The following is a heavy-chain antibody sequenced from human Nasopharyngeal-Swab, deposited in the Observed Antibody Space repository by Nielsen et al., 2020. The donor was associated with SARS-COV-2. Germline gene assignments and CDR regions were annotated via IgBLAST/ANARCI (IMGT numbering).Heavy chain of an antibody. CDR1: GLTFSTHD. D-gene: IGHD3-22*01. CDR3: ARDPGFGYYYDSSGYYDY. Sequence: GGSLRLSCSASGLTFSTHDMSWVRQGPGKGLEWVANIKQDGSEKYYVDSVKGRFTISRDNAKNSLYLQMNSLRAEDTAVYYCARDPGFGYYYDSSGYYDYWGQGTLVTVSS. J-gene: IGHJ4*02. V-gene: IGHV3-7*01. CDR2: IKQDGSEK.